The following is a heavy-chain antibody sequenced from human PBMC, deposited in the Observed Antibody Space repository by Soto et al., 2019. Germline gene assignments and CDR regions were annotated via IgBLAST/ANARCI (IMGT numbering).Heavy chain of an antibody. Sequence: QVQLQQWGAGLLKPSETLSLTCAVYGGSFSGYYWSWIRQPPGKGLEWIGEINHSGSTNYNPSLKSRVTISVDTSKNQFSLKLSSVTAADTAVYYCARGGDGSWYLDAFDIWGQGTMVTVSS. V-gene: IGHV4-34*01. J-gene: IGHJ3*02. CDR1: GGSFSGYY. CDR3: ARGGDGSWYLDAFDI. CDR2: INHSGST. D-gene: IGHD6-13*01.